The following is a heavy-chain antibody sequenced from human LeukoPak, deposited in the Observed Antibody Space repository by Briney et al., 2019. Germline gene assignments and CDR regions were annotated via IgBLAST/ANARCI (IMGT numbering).Heavy chain of an antibody. D-gene: IGHD1-26*01. Sequence: GGFLRLSCAASGFSFSSYWMTWVRQTPGKGLGWVAYTKEDGSEKYYVDSVKGRFTISRDNAKNSLYLQMSSLRAEDTAIYYCARMKSGSYSFDYWGQGTLVTVSS. CDR2: TKEDGSEK. CDR1: GFSFSSYW. CDR3: ARMKSGSYSFDY. J-gene: IGHJ4*02. V-gene: IGHV3-7*01.